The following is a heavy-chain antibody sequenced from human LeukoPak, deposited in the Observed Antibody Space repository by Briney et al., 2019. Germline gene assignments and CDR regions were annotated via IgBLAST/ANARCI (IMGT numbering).Heavy chain of an antibody. J-gene: IGHJ1*01. CDR1: GFTFGNYA. CDR3: AKDYSSSWTSKYFQH. D-gene: IGHD6-13*01. V-gene: IGHV3-23*01. CDR2: ISGSGEPT. Sequence: PGGSLRLSCVVSGFTFGNYAMTWVRQAPGKGLEWVSSISGSGEPTYYADSVKGRFTISRDVSKNTLFLQMNSLRAEDTGVYYCAKDYSSSWTSKYFQHWGQGTLVTVSS.